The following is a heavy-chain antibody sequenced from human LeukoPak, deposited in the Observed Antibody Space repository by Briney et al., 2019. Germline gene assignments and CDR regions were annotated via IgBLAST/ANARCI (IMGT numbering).Heavy chain of an antibody. V-gene: IGHV4-34*01. Sequence: SETLSLTCAVYGGSFSVYYWSCIRQPPGKGLEWIGEINHSGSANYNPSLKSRVTISVDTSKNQFSLKLSSVTAADTAVYYCARVPNDYWGQGTLVTVSS. CDR3: ARVPNDY. CDR1: GGSFSVYY. J-gene: IGHJ4*02. CDR2: INHSGSA.